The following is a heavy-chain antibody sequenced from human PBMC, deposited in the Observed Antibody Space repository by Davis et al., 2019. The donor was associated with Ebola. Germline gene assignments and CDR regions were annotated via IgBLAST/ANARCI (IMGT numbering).Heavy chain of an antibody. Sequence: AASVKVSCKASGYTFTSYGISWVRQAPGQGLEWMGWISAYNGNTNYAQKLQGRVTMTTDTSTSTAYMELRSLRSDDTAVYYCAREVRGYSYGYGDYYYGMDVWGQGTTVTVSS. CDR2: ISAYNGNT. J-gene: IGHJ6*02. V-gene: IGHV1-18*01. D-gene: IGHD5-18*01. CDR3: AREVRGYSYGYGDYYYGMDV. CDR1: GYTFTSYG.